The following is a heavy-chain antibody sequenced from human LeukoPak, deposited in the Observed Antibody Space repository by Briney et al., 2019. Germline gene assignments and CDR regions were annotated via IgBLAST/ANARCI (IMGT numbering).Heavy chain of an antibody. CDR2: ISGSGGST. J-gene: IGHJ4*02. CDR1: EFSVGSNY. D-gene: IGHD3-10*01. V-gene: IGHV3-23*01. Sequence: GGSLRLSCAASEFSVGSNYMTWVRQAPGKGLEWVSAISGSGGSTYYADSVKGRFTISRDNSKNTLYLQMNSLRAEDTAVYYCAPLWFGELSRPNCDCWGQGTLVTVSS. CDR3: APLWFGELSRPNCDC.